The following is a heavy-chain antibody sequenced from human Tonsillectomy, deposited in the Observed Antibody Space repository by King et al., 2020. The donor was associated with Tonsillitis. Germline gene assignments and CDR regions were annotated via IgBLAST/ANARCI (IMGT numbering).Heavy chain of an antibody. V-gene: IGHV6-1*01. D-gene: IGHD3-10*01. Sequence: VQLQQSGPGLVKPSQTLSLTCAISGDSVSSNSAGWTWIRQSPSRGLEWLGRTYYRSKWYNDYAVSVKSRITINPDTSKNQFSLQLNSVTPEDAAVYYGSGGGLVRGAIEWFDSWGQGTLVTVSS. CDR1: GDSVSSNSAG. CDR2: TYYRSKWYN. CDR3: SGGGLVRGAIEWFDS. J-gene: IGHJ5*01.